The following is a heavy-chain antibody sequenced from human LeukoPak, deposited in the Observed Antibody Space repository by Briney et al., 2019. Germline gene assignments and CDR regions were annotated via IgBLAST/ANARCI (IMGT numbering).Heavy chain of an antibody. D-gene: IGHD1-1*01. V-gene: IGHV4-39*07. Sequence: ASETLSLTCTVSGGSISSSSYYWGWIRQPPGKGLEWIGSIYYSGSTYYNPSLKSRVTISVDTSKNQFSLKLSSVTAADTAVYYCARGRTNWISPPFDYWGQGTLVTVSS. CDR1: GGSISSSSYY. CDR2: IYYSGST. J-gene: IGHJ4*02. CDR3: ARGRTNWISPPFDY.